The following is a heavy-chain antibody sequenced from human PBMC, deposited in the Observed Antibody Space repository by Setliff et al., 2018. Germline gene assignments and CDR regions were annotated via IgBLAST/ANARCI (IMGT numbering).Heavy chain of an antibody. D-gene: IGHD2-15*01. CDR3: ARSDGGSSGLDY. CDR1: GFNLNVYT. CDR2: ISNAGGAV. Sequence: GESLKISCAASGFNLNVYTMEWVRQAPGKGLEWIAYISNAGGAVNYADSVKGRFTISRDNSENTLYLQMNSLRPDDTAVYHCARSDGGSSGLDYWGQGTLVTVSS. V-gene: IGHV3-48*01. J-gene: IGHJ4*02.